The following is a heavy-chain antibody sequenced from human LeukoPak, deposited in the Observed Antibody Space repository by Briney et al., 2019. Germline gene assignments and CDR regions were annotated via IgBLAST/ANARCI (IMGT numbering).Heavy chain of an antibody. Sequence: GGSLRLSCAASGFTFSSYSMTWVRQAPGKGLEWVSYISSSGSTIYYADSVKGRFTISRDNAKNSLYLQMNSLRAEDTAVYYCARDGSDITMVRGVIPTDIDYWGQGTLVTVSS. V-gene: IGHV3-48*04. CDR3: ARDGSDITMVRGVIPTDIDY. J-gene: IGHJ4*02. CDR2: ISSSGSTI. CDR1: GFTFSSYS. D-gene: IGHD3-10*01.